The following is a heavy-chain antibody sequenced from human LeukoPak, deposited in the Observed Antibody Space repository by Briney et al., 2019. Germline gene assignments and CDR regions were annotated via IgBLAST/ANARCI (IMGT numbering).Heavy chain of an antibody. J-gene: IGHJ4*02. CDR1: GFTFSSYS. CDR3: ARLTMVRGIQWNSVY. V-gene: IGHV3-48*01. CDR2: ISSSSTTI. D-gene: IGHD3-10*01. Sequence: GGSLRLSCAASGFTFSSYSMNWVRQAPGKGLEWVSYISSSSTTIYYADSVKGRFTISRDNAKNSLYLQMNSLRAEDTAVYYWARLTMVRGIQWNSVYWGQGTLVTVSS.